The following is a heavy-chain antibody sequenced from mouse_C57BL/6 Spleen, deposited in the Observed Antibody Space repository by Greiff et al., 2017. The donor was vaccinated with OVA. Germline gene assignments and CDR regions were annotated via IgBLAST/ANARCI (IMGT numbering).Heavy chain of an antibody. CDR3: ASRYYPYAMDY. D-gene: IGHD2-1*01. Sequence: VQLQQSEAELVKPGASVKLSCKASGYTFTDYTIHWMKQRPEQGLEWIGYIYPRDGSTKYNEKFKGKATLTADKSSSTAYMQLNSLTSEDSAVYFCASRYYPYAMDYWGQGTSVTVSS. CDR2: IYPRDGST. CDR1: GYTFTDYT. J-gene: IGHJ4*01. V-gene: IGHV1-78*01.